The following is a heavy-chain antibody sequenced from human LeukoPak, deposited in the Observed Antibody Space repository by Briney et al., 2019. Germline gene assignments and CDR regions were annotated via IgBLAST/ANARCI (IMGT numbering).Heavy chain of an antibody. V-gene: IGHV3-33*06. CDR3: AKSLKKYSSSAFDY. D-gene: IGHD6-6*01. Sequence: GGSLRLSCAASGFTFSSHGMCWVRQAPGRGLEWVAVIWCDGSNKYYADSVKGRFTISRDNSKNTLYLQMNSLRAEDTAVYYCAKSLKKYSSSAFDYWGQGTLVTVSS. J-gene: IGHJ4*02. CDR1: GFTFSSHG. CDR2: IWCDGSNK.